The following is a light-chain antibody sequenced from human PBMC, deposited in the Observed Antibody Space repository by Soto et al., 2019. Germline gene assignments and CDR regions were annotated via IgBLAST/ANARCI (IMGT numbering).Light chain of an antibody. V-gene: IGLV2-14*02. CDR2: EAS. Sequence: QSALTQPASVSGSPGQSITISCTGINSDVENYNLVSWYQQHPGKAPKLMIYEASERPSGVSTRFSGSKSGNTASLTISGLQAEDEADYYCSSFRSTTTLFGGGTKLTVL. CDR1: NSDVENYNL. CDR3: SSFRSTTTL. J-gene: IGLJ2*01.